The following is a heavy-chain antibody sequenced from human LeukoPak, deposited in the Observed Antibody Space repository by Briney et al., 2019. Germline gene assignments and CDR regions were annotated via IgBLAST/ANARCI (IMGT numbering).Heavy chain of an antibody. CDR1: GFTFNNYL. CDR3: AKECDYSPGHKFDL. CDR2: LFTGGGGA. Sequence: GGSLRLSCRASGFTFNNYLMSWVRQAPGKGLEWVAVLFTGGGGARHADSVRGRFTISGDTSKTTLYLQMNGLRTEDTAVYYCAKECDYSPGHKFDLWGRGALVTVSS. V-gene: IGHV3-23*01. J-gene: IGHJ4*02. D-gene: IGHD3-10*01.